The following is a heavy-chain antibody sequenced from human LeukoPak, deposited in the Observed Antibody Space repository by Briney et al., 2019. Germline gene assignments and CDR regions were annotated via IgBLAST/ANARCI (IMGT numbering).Heavy chain of an antibody. J-gene: IGHJ4*02. CDR2: ISYDGSNK. Sequence: PGRSLRLSCAASGFTFSSYAMHWVRQAPGKGLEWVAVISYDGSNKCYADSVKGRFTISRDNSKNTLYLQMNSLRAEDTAVYYCARANGSGSYWPFDYWGQGTLVTVSS. CDR1: GFTFSSYA. V-gene: IGHV3-30*01. CDR3: ARANGSGSYWPFDY. D-gene: IGHD3-10*01.